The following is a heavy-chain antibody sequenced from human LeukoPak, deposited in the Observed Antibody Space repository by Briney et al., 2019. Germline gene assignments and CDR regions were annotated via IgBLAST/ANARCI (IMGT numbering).Heavy chain of an antibody. J-gene: IGHJ4*02. CDR2: ISSDSNYI. CDR3: SKDHGFYSSGWNPLFDY. CDR1: GFTFSSYT. Sequence: GGSLRLSCAASGFTFSSYTMNWVRQAPGKGLEWVSSISSDSNYIYYADSVKGRFTISRDNARNSLYLQMNSLRAEDTAAYYCSKDHGFYSSGWNPLFDYWGGGTLVTVSS. V-gene: IGHV3-21*04. D-gene: IGHD6-19*01.